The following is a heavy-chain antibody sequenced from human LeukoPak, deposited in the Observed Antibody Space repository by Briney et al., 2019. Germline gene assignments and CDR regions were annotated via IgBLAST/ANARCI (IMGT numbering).Heavy chain of an antibody. J-gene: IGHJ3*02. CDR2: IEGGGTST. D-gene: IGHD1-26*01. Sequence: PGGSLRLSCAASGFTFSLYWMHWVRQAPGEGLVWVSRIEGGGTSTYYAGSVKGQFTISRDNSKKTLYLQMNSLRAEDTAVYYCAKGRSDSYYDAFDIWGQGTIVTVSS. V-gene: IGHV3-74*01. CDR3: AKGRSDSYYDAFDI. CDR1: GFTFSLYW.